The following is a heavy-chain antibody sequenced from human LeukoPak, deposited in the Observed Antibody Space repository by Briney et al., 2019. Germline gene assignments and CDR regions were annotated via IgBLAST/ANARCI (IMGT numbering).Heavy chain of an antibody. Sequence: GSSVKVSCKASGYTFTSYDINWVRQATGRGLEWMGWMNPNSGNTGYAQKFQGRVTITRNTSISTAYMELSSLRSEDTAVYYCARGGWDYDFWSGYSAFDIWGQGTMVTVSS. D-gene: IGHD3-3*01. CDR1: GYTFTSYD. V-gene: IGHV1-8*03. J-gene: IGHJ3*02. CDR3: ARGGWDYDFWSGYSAFDI. CDR2: MNPNSGNT.